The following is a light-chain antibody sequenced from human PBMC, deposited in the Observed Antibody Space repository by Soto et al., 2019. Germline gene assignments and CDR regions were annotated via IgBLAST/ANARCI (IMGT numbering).Light chain of an antibody. Sequence: IQITQSPSNLSASVGYRVNITFRASQSISNWLAWYQQKPGKAPKLLIYRASTLESGVPSRFSGSGSGTDFTLTISSLQPEDFATYYCQQSYSTPLTCGGGTKVDIK. J-gene: IGKJ4*01. V-gene: IGKV1-5*03. CDR3: QQSYSTPLT. CDR1: QSISNW. CDR2: RAS.